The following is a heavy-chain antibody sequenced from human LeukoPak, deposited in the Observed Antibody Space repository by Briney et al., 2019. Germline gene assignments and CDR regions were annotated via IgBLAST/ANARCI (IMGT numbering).Heavy chain of an antibody. CDR2: INHSGST. J-gene: IGHJ4*02. CDR3: ASSSWLVPGGY. Sequence: PSETLSLTCAVYGGSFSGYYWSWIRQPPGKGLEWIGEINHSGSTNYNPSLKSRVTISVDTSKNQFSLKLSSVTAADTAVYYCASSSWLVPGGYWGQGTPVTVSS. V-gene: IGHV4-34*01. CDR1: GGSFSGYY. D-gene: IGHD6-19*01.